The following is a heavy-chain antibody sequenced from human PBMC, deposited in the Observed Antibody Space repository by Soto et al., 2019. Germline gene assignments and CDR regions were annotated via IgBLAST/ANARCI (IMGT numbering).Heavy chain of an antibody. D-gene: IGHD3-3*01. CDR1: GGSISSYS. Sequence: QVQLQESGPGLVKTSETLSLTCSVSGGSISSYSWNWIRQPAGEGLEWIGRVFDSGIVNYNPSLQSRVTMSLDTSKKQFSLKLTSVTAADTAVYYCEAWSSYYTVDVWGQGTTVTVSS. J-gene: IGHJ6*02. CDR3: EAWSSYYTVDV. CDR2: VFDSGIV. V-gene: IGHV4-4*07.